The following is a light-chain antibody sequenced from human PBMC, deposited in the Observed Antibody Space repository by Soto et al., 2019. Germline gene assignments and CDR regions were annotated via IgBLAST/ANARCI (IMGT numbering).Light chain of an antibody. V-gene: IGKV3-20*01. CDR3: QQYGSSPRT. CDR2: GAS. Sequence: DIVLTQSPATLSVSAGERATISCRASQSVSTSYLAWYQQKGGEAPSLLIYGASSRATGIPDRFSGSGSGTDFTLTISRLEPEDFAAYYCQQYGSSPRTFGQGTKVEIK. CDR1: QSVSTSY. J-gene: IGKJ1*01.